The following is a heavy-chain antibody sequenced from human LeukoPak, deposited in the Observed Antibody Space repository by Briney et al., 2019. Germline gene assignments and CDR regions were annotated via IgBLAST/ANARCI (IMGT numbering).Heavy chain of an antibody. CDR3: ARSPYYYDSSGYFLYTHFDY. Sequence: SGPTLVNPTQTLTLTCTFSGFSLSTSGVGVGWIRQPPGKALEWLALIYWDDDKRYSPSLKSRLTITKDTSKNQVVLTMTNMDPVDTATYYCARSPYYYDSSGYFLYTHFDYWGQGTLVTVSS. CDR2: IYWDDDK. J-gene: IGHJ4*02. D-gene: IGHD3-22*01. V-gene: IGHV2-5*02. CDR1: GFSLSTSGVG.